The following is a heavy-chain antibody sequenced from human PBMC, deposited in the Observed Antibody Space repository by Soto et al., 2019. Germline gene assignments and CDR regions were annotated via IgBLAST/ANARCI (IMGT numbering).Heavy chain of an antibody. CDR3: AREPPHYYDSSGSFDY. J-gene: IGHJ4*02. D-gene: IGHD3-22*01. V-gene: IGHV1-69*13. CDR1: GDTVSSCA. Sequence: SVKVSYKASGDTVSSCAISWVRQAPGQGLEWMGGIIPIFGTANYAQKFQGRVTITADESTSTAYMELSSLRSEDTAVYYCAREPPHYYDSSGSFDYWGQGTLVTVSS. CDR2: IIPIFGTA.